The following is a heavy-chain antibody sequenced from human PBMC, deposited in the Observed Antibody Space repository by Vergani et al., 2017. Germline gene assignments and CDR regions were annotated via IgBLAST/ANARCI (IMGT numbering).Heavy chain of an antibody. CDR1: GFSIDNGYY. V-gene: IGHV4-38-2*01. CDR2: IYRTGRT. Sequence: QVQLRESGPGLVKPSETLSLTCAVSGFSIDNGYYWDWIRQPPGKGLEWIGSIYRTGRTHFNPSLKSRVTISVDTSNNHFSLRLNSLTAADTAVYYCARRSGIVYDIFSGTQYFFDFWGQGTLVTVSS. CDR3: ARRSGIVYDIFSGTQYFFDF. D-gene: IGHD3-9*01. J-gene: IGHJ4*02.